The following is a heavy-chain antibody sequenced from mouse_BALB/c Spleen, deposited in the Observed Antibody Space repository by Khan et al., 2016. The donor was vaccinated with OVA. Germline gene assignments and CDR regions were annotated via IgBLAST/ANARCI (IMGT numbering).Heavy chain of an antibody. CDR3: TGNYGYDYFDY. D-gene: IGHD1-2*01. Sequence: QVQLQQSGAELVKPGASVKLSCKASGYTLTRYYMYWVKQRPGQGLEWIGGINPGNGGTNLNEKFKNKATLTVEKSSTTVYMQLSSLTSEDSAVYYCTGNYGYDYFDYWGQGTTLTVSS. J-gene: IGHJ2*01. CDR1: GYTLTRYY. CDR2: INPGNGGT. V-gene: IGHV1S81*02.